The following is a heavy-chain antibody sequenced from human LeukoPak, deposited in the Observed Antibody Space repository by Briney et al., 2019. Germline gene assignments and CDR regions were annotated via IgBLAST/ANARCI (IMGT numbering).Heavy chain of an antibody. CDR3: ASSYGGELQADY. J-gene: IGHJ4*02. CDR2: IYYSGST. CDR1: GGSISSGDYY. D-gene: IGHD4/OR15-4a*01. Sequence: TLSLTCTVSGGSISSGDYYWSWIRQPPGKGLEWIGHIYYSGSTYYNPSLKSRVTISVDTSKNQFSLKLSSVTAADTAVYYCASSYGGELQADYWGQGTLVTVSS. V-gene: IGHV4-30-4*01.